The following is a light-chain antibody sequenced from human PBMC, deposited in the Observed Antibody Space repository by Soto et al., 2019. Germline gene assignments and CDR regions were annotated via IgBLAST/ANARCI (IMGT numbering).Light chain of an antibody. V-gene: IGKV1-5*03. CDR1: QNINSW. CDR2: KAS. J-gene: IGKJ2*01. CDR3: QQYNSYSSTT. Sequence: DIQMTQSPSTLSASVGDRVTITCRASQNINSWLAWYQQKPGKVPKLLIHKASSLESGVPSRFSGSGSETEFTLTISSLQPDDSATYYCQQYNSYSSTTFGQGTKVEIK.